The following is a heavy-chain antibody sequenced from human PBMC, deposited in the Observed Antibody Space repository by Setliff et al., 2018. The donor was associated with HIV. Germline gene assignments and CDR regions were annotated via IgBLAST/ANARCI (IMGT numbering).Heavy chain of an antibody. CDR2: INTHTGSP. CDR3: ARALYGDYGGDINWLDP. J-gene: IGHJ5*02. CDR1: GYTFINYA. Sequence: ASVKVSCQASGYTFINYAMNWVRQAPGQGLEWMGWINTHTGSPTYAQAFTGRFVFSVDTSVTTAYLQISSLKADDTAVYYCARALYGDYGGDINWLDPWGQGTLVTVSS. V-gene: IGHV7-4-1*02. D-gene: IGHD4-17*01.